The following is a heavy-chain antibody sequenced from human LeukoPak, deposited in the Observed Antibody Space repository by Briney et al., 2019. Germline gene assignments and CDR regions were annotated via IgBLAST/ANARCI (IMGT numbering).Heavy chain of an antibody. Sequence: SETLSLTCTVSGGSISSCSYYWGWIRQPPGKGLEWIGSIYYSGSTYYNPSLKSRVTISVDTSKNQFSLKLSSVTAADTAVYYCARHLEMATIVGVTDYWGQGTLVTVSS. V-gene: IGHV4-39*01. CDR2: IYYSGST. CDR1: GGSISSCSYY. D-gene: IGHD5-24*01. CDR3: ARHLEMATIVGVTDY. J-gene: IGHJ4*02.